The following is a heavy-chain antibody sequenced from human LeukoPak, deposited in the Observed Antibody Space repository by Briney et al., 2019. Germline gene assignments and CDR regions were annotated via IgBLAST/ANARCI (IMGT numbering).Heavy chain of an antibody. V-gene: IGHV1-18*01. CDR2: TSAYNGNT. CDR3: ARATEVSPFYYYGMDV. J-gene: IGHJ6*02. Sequence: ASVKVSCKASGYTFTSYGISWVRQAPGQGLEWMGWTSAYNGNTNYAQKLQGRVTMTTDTSTSTAYMELRSLRSDDTAVYYCARATEVSPFYYYGMDVRGQGTTVTVSS. CDR1: GYTFTSYG.